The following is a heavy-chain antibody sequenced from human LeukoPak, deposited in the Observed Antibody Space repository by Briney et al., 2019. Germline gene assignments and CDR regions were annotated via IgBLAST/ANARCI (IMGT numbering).Heavy chain of an antibody. CDR2: IIPIFGTA. CDR3: ARGERDDYSKNFDY. CDR1: GGTFSSYA. J-gene: IGHJ4*02. V-gene: IGHV1-69*05. D-gene: IGHD4-11*01. Sequence: ASVKVSCKASGGTFSSYAISWVRQAPGQGLEWMGGIIPIFGTANYAQKFQGRVTITRNTSISTAYMELSSLRSEDTAVYYCARGERDDYSKNFDYWGQGTLVTVSS.